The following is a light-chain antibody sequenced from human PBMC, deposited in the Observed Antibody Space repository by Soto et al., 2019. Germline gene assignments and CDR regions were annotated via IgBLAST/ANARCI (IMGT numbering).Light chain of an antibody. CDR2: AAS. Sequence: EIVLTQSPGTLSLSPGERATLSCRASQSLTNNYLAWYQQKPGQAPRLLIYAASSRATGIPDRFSGSGSVTDFTLTISRLEPEDFAVYYCQQYGSSLPVTFGGGTNVEIK. V-gene: IGKV3-20*01. J-gene: IGKJ4*01. CDR3: QQYGSSLPVT. CDR1: QSLTNNY.